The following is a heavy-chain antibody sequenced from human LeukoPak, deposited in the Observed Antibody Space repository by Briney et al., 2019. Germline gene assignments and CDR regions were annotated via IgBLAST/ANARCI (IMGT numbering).Heavy chain of an antibody. Sequence: SQTLSLTCAIFGDSVSSNTAAWYWIRQSPSRGLEWLGRTFYRSRWYYEYAVSVSSRITINADTSKNHFSLQLNSVTPDDTAVYYCARDPSGDQGLDSWGQGTLVTVSS. CDR2: TFYRSRWYY. D-gene: IGHD3-10*01. J-gene: IGHJ4*02. CDR1: GDSVSSNTAA. CDR3: ARDPSGDQGLDS. V-gene: IGHV6-1*01.